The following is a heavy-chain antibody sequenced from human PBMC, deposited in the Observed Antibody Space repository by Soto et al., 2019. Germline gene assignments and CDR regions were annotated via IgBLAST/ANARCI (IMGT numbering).Heavy chain of an antibody. V-gene: IGHV5-51*01. CDR2: IYPGDSDT. CDR3: ARTGVDSYGLTQWLAQGYYYGMDV. D-gene: IGHD6-19*01. CDR1: GYSFTSYW. Sequence: GESLKISCKGSGYSFTSYWIGWVRQMPGKGLEWMGIIYPGDSDTRYSPSFQGQVTISADKSISTAYLQWSSLKASDTAMYYCARTGVDSYGLTQWLAQGYYYGMDVWGQGTTVTVSS. J-gene: IGHJ6*02.